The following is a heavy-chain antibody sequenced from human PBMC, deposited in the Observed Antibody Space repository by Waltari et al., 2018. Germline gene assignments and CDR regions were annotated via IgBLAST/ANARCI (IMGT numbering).Heavy chain of an antibody. CDR3: ARGGDSRFLFDY. CDR2: INAGNGNT. D-gene: IGHD6-13*01. Sequence: QVQLVQSGAEVKKPGASVKVSCKASGYTFTSYAMHWVRQAPGQRLEWMGWINAGNGNTKYSQGFQGRVTSTRDTSASTAYMELSSLRSEDMAVYYCARGGDSRFLFDYWGQGTLVTVSS. CDR1: GYTFTSYA. V-gene: IGHV1-3*03. J-gene: IGHJ4*02.